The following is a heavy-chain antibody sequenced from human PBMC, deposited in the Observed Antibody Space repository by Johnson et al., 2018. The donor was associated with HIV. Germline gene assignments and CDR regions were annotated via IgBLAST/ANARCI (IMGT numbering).Heavy chain of an antibody. V-gene: IGHV3-30*03. Sequence: QVQLVESGGGVVQPGRSLRLSCAASGFTFSSYGMHWVRQAPGKGLEWVAVISYDESNKYYADSVKGRFTISRDNSKNTLFLQMDSLRADDTAVYYCAREGVSGSYYDAFDLWGQGTMVTVSS. CDR3: AREGVSGSYYDAFDL. D-gene: IGHD1-26*01. J-gene: IGHJ3*01. CDR2: ISYDESNK. CDR1: GFTFSSYG.